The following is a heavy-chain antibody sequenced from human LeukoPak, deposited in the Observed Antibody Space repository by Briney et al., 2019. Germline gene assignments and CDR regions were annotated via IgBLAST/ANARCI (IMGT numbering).Heavy chain of an antibody. CDR3: ARDGATTYYYDSSGYSGYYYYGMDV. Sequence: ASVKVSCKASGYTFTGYYMHWVRQAPGQGLEWMGWINPNSGGTNYAQKFQGWVTMTRDTSISTAYMELSRLRSDDTAVYYCARDGATTYYYDSSGYSGYYYYGMDVWGQGTTVTVSS. D-gene: IGHD3-22*01. V-gene: IGHV1-2*04. J-gene: IGHJ6*02. CDR1: GYTFTGYY. CDR2: INPNSGGT.